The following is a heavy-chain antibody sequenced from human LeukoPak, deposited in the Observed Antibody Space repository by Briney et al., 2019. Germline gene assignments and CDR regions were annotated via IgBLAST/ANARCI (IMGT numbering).Heavy chain of an antibody. CDR1: GFTASSNY. J-gene: IGHJ5*02. Sequence: PGGSLRLSCAASGFTASSNYMSWVREAPGRGLEWGSVIYSGGSTYYADSVKGRFTISRDNSKTTLYLQMNSLRAEDTAVYYCARTPTVTTSDWFDPWGQGTLVTVSS. V-gene: IGHV3-66*01. CDR3: ARTPTVTTSDWFDP. D-gene: IGHD4-17*01. CDR2: IYSGGST.